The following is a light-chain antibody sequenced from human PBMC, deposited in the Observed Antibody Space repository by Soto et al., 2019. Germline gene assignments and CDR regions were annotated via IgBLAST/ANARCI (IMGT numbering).Light chain of an antibody. J-gene: IGLJ1*01. CDR3: SSYTKSSTLADV. V-gene: IGLV2-14*01. Sequence: QSVLTQPASVSTSPGQTITISCTGTSSDIGDSNYVSWYQQHPGKAPKLIIYEVSNRPSGISNRFSGSKSGSTASLTISGLQAEDEADYYCSSYTKSSTLADVFGTGTKLTVL. CDR1: SSDIGDSNY. CDR2: EVS.